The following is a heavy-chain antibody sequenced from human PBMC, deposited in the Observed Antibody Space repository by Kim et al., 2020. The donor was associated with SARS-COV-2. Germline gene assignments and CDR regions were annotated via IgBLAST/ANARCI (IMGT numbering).Heavy chain of an antibody. CDR2: ISSGGSNT. CDR3: AKGTGSY. J-gene: IGHJ6*02. D-gene: IGHD2-8*02. V-gene: IGHV3-23*01. Sequence: GGSLRLSCAASGFTFSSHAMNWVRQAPGKGLEWVSTISSGGSNTYYADSVRGRFTISRDNSKNTVCLQMNSLRAEDTAIYYCAKGTGSYWGQGTTVTVSS. CDR1: GFTFSSHA.